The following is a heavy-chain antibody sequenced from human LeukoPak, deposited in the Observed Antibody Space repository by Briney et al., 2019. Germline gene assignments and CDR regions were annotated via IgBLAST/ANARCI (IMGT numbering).Heavy chain of an antibody. J-gene: IGHJ4*02. CDR2: ISGSAGRT. CDR3: AKDPGLYFDWLTHFDY. Sequence: GGSLRLSCAASGFTFSSYSMNWVRQSPGKGLEWVSGISGSAGRTYYADFVKGRFTISRDNSKNTLYLQMNSLRVEDTAVYYCAKDPGLYFDWLTHFDYWGQGTLVTVSS. V-gene: IGHV3-23*01. CDR1: GFTFSSYS. D-gene: IGHD3-9*01.